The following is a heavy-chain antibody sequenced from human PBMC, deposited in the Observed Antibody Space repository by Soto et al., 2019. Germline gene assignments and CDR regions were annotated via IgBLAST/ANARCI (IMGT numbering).Heavy chain of an antibody. CDR1: GFTFSSYG. J-gene: IGHJ4*02. D-gene: IGHD6-13*01. CDR3: SKDLEQQLFDY. CDR2: ISYDGSNK. V-gene: IGHV3-30*18. Sequence: QVQLVESGGGVVQPGRSLRLSCAASGFTFSSYGMHWVRQAPGKGLEWVAVISYDGSNKYYADSVKGRFTISRDNSKNTLYLQMNSLRAEDTALYYCSKDLEQQLFDYWGQGTLVTVSS.